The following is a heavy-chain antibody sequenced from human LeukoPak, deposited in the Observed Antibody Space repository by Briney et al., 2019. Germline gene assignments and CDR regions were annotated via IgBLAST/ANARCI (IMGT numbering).Heavy chain of an antibody. D-gene: IGHD3-3*01. CDR2: IYYSGST. V-gene: IGHV4-59*01. Sequence: SETLSLTCTVSGGSISSYYWSWIRQPPGKGLEWIGDIYYSGSTNYNPSLKSRVTISVDTSKNQFSLKLSSVTAADTAVYYCARGMAYYDQDYYYSYYMDVWGKGTTVTVSS. J-gene: IGHJ6*03. CDR3: ARGMAYYDQDYYYSYYMDV. CDR1: GGSISSYY.